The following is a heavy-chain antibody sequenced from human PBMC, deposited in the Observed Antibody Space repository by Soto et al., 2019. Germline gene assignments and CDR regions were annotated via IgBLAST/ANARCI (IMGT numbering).Heavy chain of an antibody. CDR2: VYYTGTT. V-gene: IGHV4-59*01. CDR3: ARDFAGRGPFDP. Sequence: SETLSLTCSVSNVSIKSSYWNWIRQAPGKGLECIGVVYYTGTTKYNPSLKSRVTISVDTSNNEFSLKLTSVTTADTAFYFCARDFAGRGPFDPWGQGTLVTVSS. J-gene: IGHJ5*02. CDR1: NVSIKSSY. D-gene: IGHD1-26*01.